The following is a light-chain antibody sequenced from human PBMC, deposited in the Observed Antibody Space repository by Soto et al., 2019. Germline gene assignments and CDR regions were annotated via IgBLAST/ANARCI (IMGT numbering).Light chain of an antibody. Sequence: EIVLTQSPGTLSLSPGERATLSYRASQSVSSSYLAWYQQKPGQAPRLLIYGASSRATGIPGRFSGSGSGTDFTLTISRLEPEDFAVYYCQQYGSSLWTFGQGTKVDIK. CDR2: GAS. CDR1: QSVSSSY. CDR3: QQYGSSLWT. V-gene: IGKV3-20*01. J-gene: IGKJ1*01.